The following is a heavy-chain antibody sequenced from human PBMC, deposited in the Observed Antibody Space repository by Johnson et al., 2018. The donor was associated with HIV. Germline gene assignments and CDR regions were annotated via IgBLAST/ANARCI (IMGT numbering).Heavy chain of an antibody. Sequence: VQLVESGGGLVQPGGSLRLSCAASGFTFSNYWMSWVRQAPGKGLEWVANIKQDGSEKYYVDSVKGRFTISRDNTKNSLDLQMNSLRAEDTAVYYCARERPRDAFDIWGQGTMVTVSS. V-gene: IGHV3-7*05. CDR1: GFTFSNYW. CDR3: ARERPRDAFDI. CDR2: IKQDGSEK. J-gene: IGHJ3*02.